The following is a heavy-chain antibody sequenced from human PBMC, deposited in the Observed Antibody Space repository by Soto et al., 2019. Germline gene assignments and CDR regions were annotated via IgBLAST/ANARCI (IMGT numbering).Heavy chain of an antibody. V-gene: IGHV4-59*11. D-gene: IGHD5-18*01. CDR1: EGKIRNHD. Sequence: TCSVAEGKIRNHDWSWILQPPGKGLEWIGYVYSSGSTHYNPSLQSRVTISADTSKNQVSLKVNSVTAADTAVYYCARDHPHSYGVYYFAHWGQGTPVTVSS. J-gene: IGHJ4*02. CDR2: VYSSGST. CDR3: ARDHPHSYGVYYFAH.